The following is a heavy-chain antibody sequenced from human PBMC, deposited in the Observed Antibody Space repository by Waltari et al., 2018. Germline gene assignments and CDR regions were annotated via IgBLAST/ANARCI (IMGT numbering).Heavy chain of an antibody. CDR1: GFTFNKYG. CDR2: IWDDGSKK. J-gene: IGHJ4*02. D-gene: IGHD3-10*01. CDR3: AREAYGFDY. Sequence: QVQLVESGGGVVQPGRSLRLSCAASGFTFNKYGMHWVRQAPGKGRGWVACIWDDGSKKYYGDAVKGRFTSSRDNSKNTLYLQMHSLRVEDTAVYYCAREAYGFDYWGQGTLVTVSS. V-gene: IGHV3-33*01.